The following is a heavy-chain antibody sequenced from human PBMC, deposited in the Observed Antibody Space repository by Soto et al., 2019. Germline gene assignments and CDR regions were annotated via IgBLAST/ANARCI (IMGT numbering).Heavy chain of an antibody. J-gene: IGHJ4*02. CDR3: ARKICDCDTGPNFLYYCYS. Sequence: PGESLKISCKGSGYSFAGYWITWVRQKPGKGLEWMGRIDPSDSQTYYSPSFRGHVTISATKSITTVFLQWSSLRASDTAMYYCARKICDCDTGPNFLYYCYSGGQGTRVTVS. CDR1: GYSFAGYW. D-gene: IGHD2-21*02. CDR2: IDPSDSQT. V-gene: IGHV5-10-1*01.